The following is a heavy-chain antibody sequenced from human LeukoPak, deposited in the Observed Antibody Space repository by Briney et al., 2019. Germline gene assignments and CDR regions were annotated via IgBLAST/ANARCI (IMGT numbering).Heavy chain of an antibody. CDR2: ISGSGGST. D-gene: IGHD3-22*01. V-gene: IGHV3-23*01. CDR1: GFTFSCYA. J-gene: IGHJ4*02. Sequence: GGSLRLSCAASGFTFSCYAMSWVRQAPGKGLEWVSAISGSGGSTYYADSVKGRFTISRDNSKNTLYLQMNSLRAEDTAVYYCAKFDSSGYYRTFDYWGQGTLVTVSS. CDR3: AKFDSSGYYRTFDY.